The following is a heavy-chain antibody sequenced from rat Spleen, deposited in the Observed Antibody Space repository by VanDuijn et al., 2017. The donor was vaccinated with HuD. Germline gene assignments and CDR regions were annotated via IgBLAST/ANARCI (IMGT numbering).Heavy chain of an antibody. Sequence: EVQVLESGGGLVQPGNSLKLSCATSGFTFSTAWMYWYRQFPEKRLEWVARIKAKSNNYATDYTESVKGRFTISRDDSKSSIYLQMNNLKEEDTAIYYCTWEGPYTWFAYWGQGTLVTVSS. D-gene: IGHD1-11*01. CDR1: GFTFSTAW. CDR2: IKAKSNNYAT. J-gene: IGHJ3*01. V-gene: IGHV6-6*01. CDR3: TWEGPYTWFAY.